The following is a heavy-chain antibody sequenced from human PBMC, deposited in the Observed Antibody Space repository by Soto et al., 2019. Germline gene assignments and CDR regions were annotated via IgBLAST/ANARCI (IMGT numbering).Heavy chain of an antibody. CDR3: AKEKNFWSGTTAFDS. D-gene: IGHD3-3*01. J-gene: IGHJ5*01. CDR2: ISGSGGST. V-gene: IGHV3-23*01. CDR1: SFTFNMSA. Sequence: EVQMLESGGDLVQPGGSLRLSCADSSFTFNMSAMSWVRQAPGKGLEWVSGISGSGGSTYYTDSVKCRFTISRDNSKNTLFLQMDRLGAEDTAVYYCAKEKNFWSGTTAFDSWGQGTLVTVSS.